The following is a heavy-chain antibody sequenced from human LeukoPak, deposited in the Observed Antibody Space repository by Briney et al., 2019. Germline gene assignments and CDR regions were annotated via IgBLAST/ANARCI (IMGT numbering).Heavy chain of an antibody. CDR2: ILTSGTT. V-gene: IGHV4-4*09. CDR1: NGSISSDH. CDR3: TRLRGSGTYLYYVDF. Sequence: SETLSLTCTVYNGSISSDHWSWVRQPPGKGLEWIGYILTSGTTNYNPSLKSRLTISVDTSKNQFTLKLSSVTAADTAVYYCTRLRGSGTYLYYVDFWDQGTLATVS. J-gene: IGHJ4*02. D-gene: IGHD3-10*01.